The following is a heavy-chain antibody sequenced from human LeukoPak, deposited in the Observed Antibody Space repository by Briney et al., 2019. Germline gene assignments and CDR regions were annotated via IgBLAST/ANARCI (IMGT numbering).Heavy chain of an antibody. CDR3: ARGNAGLPPYYYYYMDV. V-gene: IGHV4-59*08. J-gene: IGHJ6*03. CDR2: IYYSGST. CDR1: GGSISSYY. Sequence: PSETLSLTCTVSGGSISSYYWSWIRQPPGKGLEWIGYIYYSGSTNYNPSLKSRVTISVDTSKNQFSLKLSSVTAADTAVYYCARGNAGLPPYYYYYMDVWGKGTTVTVSS. D-gene: IGHD5-12*01.